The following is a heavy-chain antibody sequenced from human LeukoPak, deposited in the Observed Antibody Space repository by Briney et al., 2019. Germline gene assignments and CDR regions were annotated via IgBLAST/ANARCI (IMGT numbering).Heavy chain of an antibody. CDR3: ARDQLLWFGELTQIYYFDY. Sequence: SVKVSCKASGGTFSSYAISWVRQAPGQGLEWMGGIIPIFGTANYAQKFQGRVTITADESTSTAYMELSSLRSEDTAVYYCARDQLLWFGELTQIYYFDYWGQGTLVTVSS. V-gene: IGHV1-69*13. CDR2: IIPIFGTA. D-gene: IGHD3-10*01. J-gene: IGHJ4*02. CDR1: GGTFSSYA.